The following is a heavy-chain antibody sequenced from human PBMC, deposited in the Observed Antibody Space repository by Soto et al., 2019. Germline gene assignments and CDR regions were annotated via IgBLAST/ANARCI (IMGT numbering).Heavy chain of an antibody. CDR3: ARHPFGDSDY. V-gene: IGHV3-7*01. CDR1: GFTFSSYW. Sequence: PGGSLRLSCAASGFTFSSYWMSWFRQAPGKGLEWVANIKQDGDERYYVDSVKGRFTISRDNAKNSLYLQLNSLRAEDTAVYYCARHPFGDSDYWGQGTLVTVSS. J-gene: IGHJ4*02. CDR2: IKQDGDER. D-gene: IGHD3-16*01.